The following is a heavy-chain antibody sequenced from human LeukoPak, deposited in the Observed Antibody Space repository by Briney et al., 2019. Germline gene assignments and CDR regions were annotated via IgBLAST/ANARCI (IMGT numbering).Heavy chain of an antibody. CDR1: GFTFSSYA. D-gene: IGHD3-22*01. V-gene: IGHV3-66*02. J-gene: IGHJ3*02. CDR3: ARLSHSSEYGAFDI. CDR2: LYSAGNT. Sequence: PGGSLRLSCAASGFTFSSYAMHWVRQASGKGLDWVSVLYSAGNTFYPDSVKGRFTISRDNSQNMLFLQMDSLRAEDTAVYYCARLSHSSEYGAFDIWGQGTLVTVSS.